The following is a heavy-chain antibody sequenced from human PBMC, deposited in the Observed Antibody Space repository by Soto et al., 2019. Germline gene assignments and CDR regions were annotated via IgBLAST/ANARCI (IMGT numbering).Heavy chain of an antibody. CDR2: ISYDGSNK. CDR3: SRDFLGPVRAYGMDV. V-gene: IGHV3-30*03. CDR1: GFTFSSYG. J-gene: IGHJ6*02. Sequence: QVQLVESGGGVVQPGRSLRLSCAASGFTFSSYGMHWVRQAPGKGLEWVAVISYDGSNKYYVDSVKGRFTISRDNSKNTLYLHMNRLRAEYTAVYYCSRDFLGPVRAYGMDVWGQGTTVTVSS. D-gene: IGHD2-21*01.